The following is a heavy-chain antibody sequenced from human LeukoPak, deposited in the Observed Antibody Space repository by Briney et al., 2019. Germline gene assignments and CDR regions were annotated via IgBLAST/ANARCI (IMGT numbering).Heavy chain of an antibody. CDR1: GFTFSSYA. D-gene: IGHD3-3*01. J-gene: IGHJ4*02. Sequence: PGGSLRLSCAASGFTFSSYAMHWVRQAPGKGLEWEAVISYDGSNKYYADSVKGRFTISRDNSKNTLYLQMNSLRAEDTAVYYCARVYYDFWSGYFDYWGQGTLVTVSS. CDR3: ARVYYDFWSGYFDY. CDR2: ISYDGSNK. V-gene: IGHV3-30*04.